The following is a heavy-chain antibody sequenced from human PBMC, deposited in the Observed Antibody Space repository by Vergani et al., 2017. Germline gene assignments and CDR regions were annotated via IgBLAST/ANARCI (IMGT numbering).Heavy chain of an antibody. CDR2: ISNDGGYK. J-gene: IGHJ4*02. Sequence: QVQLVESGGNVVQSGTSLRLSCAASGCSFGSYGMHWVRQSPGKGLEWVAVISNDGGYKYYADSVKGRFTIYRDNSKNMLYLQMNSLRAEDTAVYYCARLSYDTTPYLQGGYDCWGQGTLVSVSS. D-gene: IGHD3-22*01. CDR1: GCSFGSYG. CDR3: ARLSYDTTPYLQGGYDC. V-gene: IGHV3-30*03.